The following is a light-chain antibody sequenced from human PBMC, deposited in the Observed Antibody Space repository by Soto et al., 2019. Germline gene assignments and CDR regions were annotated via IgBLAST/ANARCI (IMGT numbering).Light chain of an antibody. Sequence: QAVVTQPPSASGTPGRGVTTFCFGRTPNIGSNSVNWYQHLPGTAPKLLIYSDDRRPSGVPDRFSGSRSGTSASLAISGLQSEDEAEYHCAAWDDSVNAPVFGGGTKVTVL. J-gene: IGLJ3*02. V-gene: IGLV1-44*01. CDR3: AAWDDSVNAPV. CDR1: TPNIGSNS. CDR2: SDD.